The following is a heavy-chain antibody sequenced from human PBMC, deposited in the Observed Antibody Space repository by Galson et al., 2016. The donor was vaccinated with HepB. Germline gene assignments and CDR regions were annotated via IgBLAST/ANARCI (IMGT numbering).Heavy chain of an antibody. CDR1: GFFFYTYA. V-gene: IGHV3-23*01. CDR2: ISGSGGSI. D-gene: IGHD3-10*01. J-gene: IGHJ4*02. CDR3: AKDSWWVPGVIIDFDD. Sequence: SLRLSCATSGFFFYTYAMSWVRQAPGKGLEWISTISGSGGSIYYADSVNGRFTISKASSKDTLYLQMNSLRVEDTAIYYCAKDSWWVPGVIIDFDDWGQGTLVTVAS.